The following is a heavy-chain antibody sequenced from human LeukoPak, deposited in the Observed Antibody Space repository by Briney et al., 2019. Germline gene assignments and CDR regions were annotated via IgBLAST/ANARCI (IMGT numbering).Heavy chain of an antibody. D-gene: IGHD2-2*02. CDR3: ARAPLLFVPAAIGNSDYFDY. CDR2: INHSGST. CDR1: GGSFSGYY. Sequence: PSETLSLTCAVYGGSFSGYYWSWIRQPPGKGLEWVGEINHSGSTNYNPSLKSRVTISVDTSKNQFSLKLSSVTAADTAVYYCARAPLLFVPAAIGNSDYFDYWGQGTLVTVSS. V-gene: IGHV4-34*01. J-gene: IGHJ4*02.